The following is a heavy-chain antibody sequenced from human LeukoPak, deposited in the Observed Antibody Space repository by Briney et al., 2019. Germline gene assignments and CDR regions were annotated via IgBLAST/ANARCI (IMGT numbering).Heavy chain of an antibody. CDR3: ARLAVAGTIDY. D-gene: IGHD6-19*01. CDR1: GYTFTSYY. CDR2: INPSGGST. V-gene: IGHV1-46*01. J-gene: IGHJ4*02. Sequence: ASVKVSCKASGYTFTSYYMHWVRQAPGQGLEWMGIINPSGGSTTYAQKFQGRVTMTRDMSTSTVYMELSSLRSEDTAVYYCARLAVAGTIDYSGQGTLVTVSS.